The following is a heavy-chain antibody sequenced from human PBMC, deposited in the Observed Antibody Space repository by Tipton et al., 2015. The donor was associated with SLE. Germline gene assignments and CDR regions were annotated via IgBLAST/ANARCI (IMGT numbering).Heavy chain of an antibody. CDR3: ARGGDADGDYGIDY. J-gene: IGHJ4*02. V-gene: IGHV4-34*01. Sequence: PSLTCAVYGGSFSGYYWSWIRQPPGKGLEWIGEINHSGSTNYNPSLKSRVTISVDTSKNQFSLKLSSVTAADTAVYYCARGGDADGDYGIDYGGQVTRVTVSS. D-gene: IGHD4-17*01. CDR2: INHSGST. CDR1: GGSFSGYY.